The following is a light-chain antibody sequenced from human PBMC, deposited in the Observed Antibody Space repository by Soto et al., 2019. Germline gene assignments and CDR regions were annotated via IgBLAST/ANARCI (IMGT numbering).Light chain of an antibody. CDR2: EVN. J-gene: IGLJ1*01. Sequence: QSALTQPPSASGSPGQSVTISCTGTSSDVGAYNYVAWYQQRPGKAPKLMIYEVNKRPSGVPDRFSGSRSGNTASLTVSGLQTEDEADYYCSSYAGSDVFVFGTGIKLTVL. V-gene: IGLV2-8*01. CDR3: SSYAGSDVFV. CDR1: SSDVGAYNY.